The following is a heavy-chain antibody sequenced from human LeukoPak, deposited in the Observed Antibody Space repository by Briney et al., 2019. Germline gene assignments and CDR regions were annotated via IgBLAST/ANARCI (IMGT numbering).Heavy chain of an antibody. CDR1: GGSFSGYY. Sequence: PSETLSLTCAVYGGSFSGYYWSWIRQPPGKGLEWIGEINHSGSTNYNPSLKSRVTISVDTSKNQFSLKLSSVTAADTAVYCCARGSARPFDPWGQGTLVTVSS. CDR3: ARGSARPFDP. V-gene: IGHV4-34*01. J-gene: IGHJ5*02. D-gene: IGHD6-25*01. CDR2: INHSGST.